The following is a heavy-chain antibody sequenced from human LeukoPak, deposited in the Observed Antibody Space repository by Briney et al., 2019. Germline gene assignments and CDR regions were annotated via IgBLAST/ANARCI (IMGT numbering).Heavy chain of an antibody. Sequence: SETLSLTCTVSGVSISSYYWSWLRQPPGKGLEGVGYIYYSGSTNYNPSLKSRVTISVDTSKNQFSLKLSSVTAADTAVYYCARVNYYGSGSYYKDWGQGTLVTVSS. V-gene: IGHV4-59*01. CDR1: GVSISSYY. D-gene: IGHD3-10*01. CDR3: ARVNYYGSGSYYKD. J-gene: IGHJ4*02. CDR2: IYYSGST.